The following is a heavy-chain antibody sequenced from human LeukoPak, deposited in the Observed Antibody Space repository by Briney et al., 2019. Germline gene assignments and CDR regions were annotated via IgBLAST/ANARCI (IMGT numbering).Heavy chain of an antibody. CDR1: GYSFNDYY. D-gene: IGHD3-22*01. V-gene: IGHV1-69*06. J-gene: IGHJ4*02. CDR3: ARDRIDSNRYFDY. CDR2: IIPIFGTA. Sequence: SVKVSCKTSGYSFNDYYLHWVRQAPGQGLEWMGRIIPIFGTANYAQKFQGRVTITADKSTSTAYMELSSLRSEDTAVYYCARDRIDSNRYFDYWGQGTLVTVSS.